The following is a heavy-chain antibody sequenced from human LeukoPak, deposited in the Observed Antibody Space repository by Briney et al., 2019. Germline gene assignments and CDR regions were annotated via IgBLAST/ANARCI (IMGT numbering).Heavy chain of an antibody. CDR2: LSFIDDST. CDR3: GREGYTSGSAGAFDT. Sequence: TGGSLRLSCTASGSTLRNNIMTWVRQAPGKGLEWVSSLSFIDDSTYYANSVKGRFTISRDTSKNTLFLQMDSLRAEDTGVYCCGREGYTSGSAGAFDTWGQGTMVTVSS. J-gene: IGHJ3*02. D-gene: IGHD2-15*01. CDR1: GSTLRNNI. V-gene: IGHV3-23*01.